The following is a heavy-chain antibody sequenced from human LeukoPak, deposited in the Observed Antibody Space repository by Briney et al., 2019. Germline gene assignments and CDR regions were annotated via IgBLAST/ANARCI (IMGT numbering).Heavy chain of an antibody. CDR2: IIPIFGTA. J-gene: IGHJ5*02. Sequence: VASVKVSCKASGGTFSSYAISWVRQDPGQGLEWMGGIIPIFGTANYAQKFQGRVTITTDESTSTAYMELSSLRSEDTAVYYCASAIVVVTAIPGWFDPWGQGTLVTVSS. CDR3: ASAIVVVTAIPGWFDP. CDR1: GGTFSSYA. V-gene: IGHV1-69*05. D-gene: IGHD2-21*02.